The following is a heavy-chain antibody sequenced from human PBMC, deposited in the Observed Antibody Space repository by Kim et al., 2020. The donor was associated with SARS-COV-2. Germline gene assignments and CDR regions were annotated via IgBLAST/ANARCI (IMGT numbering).Heavy chain of an antibody. CDR1: GFTFIGHA. CDR3: LKGGWVWIWAY. V-gene: IGHV3-23*01. CDR2: IDGSDGTT. D-gene: IGHD3-10*01. Sequence: GGSLRLSCTTSGFTFIGHAMSWVRQAPGKGLEWVSSIDGSDGTTYYVDSVKGRFSISRDDSKNTLYLQISALRADDTATYYCLKGGWVWIWAYWGQGTLV. J-gene: IGHJ4*02.